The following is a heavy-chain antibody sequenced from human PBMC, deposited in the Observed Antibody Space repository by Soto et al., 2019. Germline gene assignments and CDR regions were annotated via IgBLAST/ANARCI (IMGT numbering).Heavy chain of an antibody. CDR1: GDSVSSNSAA. J-gene: IGHJ6*03. Sequence: QVQLQESGPGLVKPSQTLSLTCAISGDSVSSNSAAWNWIRLSPSRGLEWLARTYYRSRWYNDYAVSVRSRISVNPDTSKNQLSLQLTSVTPEDTAVEYCAGTTSHQWYYMDVWGKGTTVTVSS. D-gene: IGHD1-7*01. CDR3: AGTTSHQWYYMDV. CDR2: TYYRSRWYN. V-gene: IGHV6-1*01.